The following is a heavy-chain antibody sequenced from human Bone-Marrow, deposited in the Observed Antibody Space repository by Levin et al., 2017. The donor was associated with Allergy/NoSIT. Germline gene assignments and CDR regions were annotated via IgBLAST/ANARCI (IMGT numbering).Heavy chain of an antibody. D-gene: IGHD2-2*01. CDR3: AKDGPPGRDTVVLPAAMRGPYYYYYMDV. J-gene: IGHJ6*03. V-gene: IGHV3-30*18. CDR1: GFTFSDYA. Sequence: HTGGSLRLSCAASGFTFSDYAIHWVRQAPGKGLEWVAVISYDGSNKYYADSVKGRFTISRDNSKKTVYLQMNSLRAEDTAVYYCAKDGPPGRDTVVLPAAMRGPYYYYYMDVWGKGTTVTVSS. CDR2: ISYDGSNK.